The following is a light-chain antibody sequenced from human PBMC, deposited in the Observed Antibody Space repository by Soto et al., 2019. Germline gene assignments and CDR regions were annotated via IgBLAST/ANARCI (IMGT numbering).Light chain of an antibody. CDR2: EVS. CDR1: SSDVGGYNY. Sequence: LTQPASVSGSPGQSITISCTGTSSDVGGYNYVSWYQQHPGKAPKLMIYEVSNRHSGVSNRFSGSKSGNTASLTISGLQAEDEADYYCSSYTSSSTYVFGTGTKV. CDR3: SSYTSSSTYV. J-gene: IGLJ1*01. V-gene: IGLV2-14*01.